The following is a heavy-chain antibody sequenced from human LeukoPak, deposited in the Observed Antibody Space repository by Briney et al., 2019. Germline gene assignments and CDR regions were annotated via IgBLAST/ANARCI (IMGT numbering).Heavy chain of an antibody. D-gene: IGHD6-19*01. CDR1: GFTFSSYG. Sequence: PGGSLRLSCAASGFTFSSYGMHWVRQAPGKGLEWVAILRYDGSNKYYADSVKGRFTISRDNSKNTLYLQMNSLRAEDTAVYYCAKDLASGWNESFIWGQGTMVTVSS. V-gene: IGHV3-30*02. CDR3: AKDLASGWNESFI. CDR2: LRYDGSNK. J-gene: IGHJ3*02.